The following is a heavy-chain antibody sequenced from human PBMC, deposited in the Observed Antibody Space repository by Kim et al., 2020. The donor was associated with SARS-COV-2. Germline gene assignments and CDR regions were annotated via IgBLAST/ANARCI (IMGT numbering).Heavy chain of an antibody. D-gene: IGHD6-19*01. J-gene: IGHJ6*02. Sequence: ADTGKDRLTLSRDNSKKTMYLQMSSLRAEDTAVYYCVNGGAGDYYYGMDVWGQGTTVTVSS. V-gene: IGHV3-64D*09. CDR3: VNGGAGDYYYGMDV.